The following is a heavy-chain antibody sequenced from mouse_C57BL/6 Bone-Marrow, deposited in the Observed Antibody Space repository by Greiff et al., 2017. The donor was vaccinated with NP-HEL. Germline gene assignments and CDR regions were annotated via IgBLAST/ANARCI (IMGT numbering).Heavy chain of an antibody. CDR3: ARGIYYYGSSYEEGAMDY. D-gene: IGHD1-1*01. CDR1: GYTFTDYN. Sequence: SGPELVKPGASVKIPCKASGYTFTDYNMDWVKQSHGKSLEWIGDINPNNGGTIYNQKFKGKATLTVDKSSSTAYMELSSLTSEDTAVYYCARGIYYYGSSYEEGAMDYWGQGTSVTVSS. J-gene: IGHJ4*01. V-gene: IGHV1-18*01. CDR2: INPNNGGT.